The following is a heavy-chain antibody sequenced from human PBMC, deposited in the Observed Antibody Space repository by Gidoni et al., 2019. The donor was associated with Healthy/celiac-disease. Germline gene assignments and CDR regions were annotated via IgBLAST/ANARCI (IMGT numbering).Heavy chain of an antibody. Sequence: QVQLVQSGAEVKKPGASVKVSCKASGYTFTSYGISWVRQAPGQGLEWMGWISAYNGNTNYAQKLQGRVTMTTDTSTSTAYMELRSLRSDDTAVYYCARALSGYYDFWSGKAGDYYYGMDVWGQGTTVTVSS. V-gene: IGHV1-18*01. CDR2: ISAYNGNT. D-gene: IGHD3-3*01. J-gene: IGHJ6*02. CDR3: ARALSGYYDFWSGKAGDYYYGMDV. CDR1: GYTFTSYG.